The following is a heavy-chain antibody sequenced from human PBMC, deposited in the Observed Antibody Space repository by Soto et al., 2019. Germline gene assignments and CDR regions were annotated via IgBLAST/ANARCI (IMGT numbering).Heavy chain of an antibody. J-gene: IGHJ6*03. V-gene: IGHV3-23*01. CDR2: ISGSGGST. CDR3: ANNKHKDCRSTRDPGSESCYYYYNMDV. CDR1: GFTFSSYA. Sequence: EVQLLESGGGLVQPGGSLRLSCAASGFTFSSYAMSWGRQAPGKGLEWVSAISGSGGSTYYADSVQRRFTISRDNSKNTLDLERNSLGGDGAAGHYSANNKHKDCRSTRDPGSESCYYYYNMDVSVKGSTVTVS. D-gene: IGHD2-2*01.